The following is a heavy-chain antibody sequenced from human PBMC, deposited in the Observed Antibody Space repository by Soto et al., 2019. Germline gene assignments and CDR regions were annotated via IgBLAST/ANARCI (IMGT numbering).Heavy chain of an antibody. J-gene: IGHJ4*02. D-gene: IGHD1-20*01. CDR2: TRNKVNSYST. CDR3: ARITDRTYFDY. CDR1: GFTFSTFA. Sequence: PGGSLRLSCAASGFTFSTFAMTWVRQGPGKGLEWVGRTRNKVNSYSTDYAASVKGRFTISRDDSKNSVYLQMNSLKTEDTAVYYCARITDRTYFDYWGLGILVTVSS. V-gene: IGHV3-72*01.